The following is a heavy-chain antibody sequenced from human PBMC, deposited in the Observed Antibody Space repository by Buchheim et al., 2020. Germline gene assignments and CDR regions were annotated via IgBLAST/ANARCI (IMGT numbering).Heavy chain of an antibody. J-gene: IGHJ6*02. V-gene: IGHV4-39*07. Sequence: QLQLQESGPGLVKPSETLSLTCTVSGGSISSSSYYWGWIRQPPGKGLEWIGGIYYSGSTYYNPSLKSLVTISLDTSKNQFSLKLSSVTAADTAVYYCARGRFLGGAYYGMDVWGQGTT. CDR2: IYYSGST. CDR3: ARGRFLGGAYYGMDV. CDR1: GGSISSSSYY. D-gene: IGHD3-3*01.